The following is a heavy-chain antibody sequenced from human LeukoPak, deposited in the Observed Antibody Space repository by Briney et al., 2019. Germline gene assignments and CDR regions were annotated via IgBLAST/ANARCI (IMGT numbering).Heavy chain of an antibody. CDR2: IKSKNDGGTT. D-gene: IGHD4-17*01. J-gene: IGHJ6*02. CDR3: TTAPYYTTDYGDYYYYYGMDV. CDR1: GFTFSNAW. Sequence: PGGSLRLSCAASGFTFSNAWMSWVRQAPGKGLEWVGRIKSKNDGGTTDYAAPVKGRFTISRDDSKNTLYLQMNSLKTEDTAVYYCTTAPYYTTDYGDYYYYYGMDVWGQGTTVTVSS. V-gene: IGHV3-15*01.